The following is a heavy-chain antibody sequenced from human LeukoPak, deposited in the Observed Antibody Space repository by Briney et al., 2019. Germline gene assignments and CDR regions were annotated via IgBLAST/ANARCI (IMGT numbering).Heavy chain of an antibody. CDR3: TVDDRRTFDY. V-gene: IGHV4-39*01. D-gene: IGHD4-23*01. Sequence: SETLSLTCTVSGGSISSSSYYWGWIRQPPGKGLEWIGSIYHSGSTFYNPSLKSRVTISVDTSRNQFSLKLSSVTAADTAVYTTTVDDRRTFDYWGQGTLVTVSS. CDR2: IYHSGST. CDR1: GGSISSSSYY. J-gene: IGHJ4*02.